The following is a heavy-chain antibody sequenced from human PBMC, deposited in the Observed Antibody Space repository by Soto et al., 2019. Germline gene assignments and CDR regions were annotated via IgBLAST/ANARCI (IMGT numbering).Heavy chain of an antibody. CDR2: TYHSQSP. J-gene: IGHJ5*02. CDR3: ARVPDR. V-gene: IGHV4-30-2*01. Sequence: SQTLAVACAVAGGAIIIGGYSWSSTRHPPGKGLEWIAYTYHSQSPYYHPSLKSRVTISVDRSKNQFSLKLSSVPAADNAVYHCARVPDRSGNRTLVTVST. CDR1: GGAIIIGGYS. D-gene: IGHD1-1*01.